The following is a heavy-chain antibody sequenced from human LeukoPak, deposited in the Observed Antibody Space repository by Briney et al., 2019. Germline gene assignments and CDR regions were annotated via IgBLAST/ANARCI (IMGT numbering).Heavy chain of an antibody. J-gene: IGHJ4*02. D-gene: IGHD3-10*01. CDR2: IYYSGST. CDR3: ARGYYGVYFDY. Sequence: SETLSLTCAVYGGSFSGYYWSWIRQPPGKGLEWIGYIYYSGSTNYNPSLKSRVTISVDTSKNQFSLKLSSVTAADTAVYYCARGYYGVYFDYWGQGTLVTVSS. V-gene: IGHV4-59*01. CDR1: GGSFSGYY.